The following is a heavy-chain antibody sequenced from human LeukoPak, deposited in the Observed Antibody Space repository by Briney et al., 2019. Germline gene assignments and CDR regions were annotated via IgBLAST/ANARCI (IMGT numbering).Heavy chain of an antibody. CDR3: AKDPWSQRVLWFGGGVYYYMDV. CDR2: IRYDGSNK. J-gene: IGHJ6*03. CDR1: GFTFTDYW. V-gene: IGHV3-30*02. D-gene: IGHD3-10*01. Sequence: GGSLRLSCTTSGFTFTDYWMTWVRQAPGKGLEWVAFIRYDGSNKYYADSVKGRFTISRDNSKNTLYLQMNSLRAEDTAVYYCAKDPWSQRVLWFGGGVYYYMDVWGKGTTVTISS.